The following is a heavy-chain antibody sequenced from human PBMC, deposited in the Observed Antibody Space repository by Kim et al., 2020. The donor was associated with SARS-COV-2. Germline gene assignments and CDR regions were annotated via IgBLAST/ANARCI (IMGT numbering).Heavy chain of an antibody. D-gene: IGHD3-10*01. Sequence: GGSLRLSCAASGFTFSSYGMHWVRQAPGKGLEWVAVIWYDGSNKYYADSVKGRFTISRDNSKNTLYLQMNSLRAEDTAVYYCAKDRLLWFGESNWGYGMDVWGQGTTVTVSS. CDR3: AKDRLLWFGESNWGYGMDV. J-gene: IGHJ6*02. CDR2: IWYDGSNK. V-gene: IGHV3-33*06. CDR1: GFTFSSYG.